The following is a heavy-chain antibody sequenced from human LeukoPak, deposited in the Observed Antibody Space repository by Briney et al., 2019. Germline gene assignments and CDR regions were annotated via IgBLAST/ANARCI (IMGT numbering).Heavy chain of an antibody. CDR2: ISAYNGNT. Sequence: AASVKVSCKASGYTFTSYGISWVRQAPGQGLEWMGWISAYNGNTNYAQKLQGRVTMTTDTSTSTAYMELRSLRSDDTAVYYCARADTSGHYYYYYGMDVWGQGTTVTVSS. D-gene: IGHD1-1*01. CDR3: ARADTSGHYYYYYGMDV. J-gene: IGHJ6*02. V-gene: IGHV1-18*01. CDR1: GYTFTSYG.